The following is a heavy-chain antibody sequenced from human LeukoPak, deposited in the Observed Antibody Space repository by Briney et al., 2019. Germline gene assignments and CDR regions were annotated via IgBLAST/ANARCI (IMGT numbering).Heavy chain of an antibody. Sequence: NAGGSLRLSCAASGFTISTNYMSWVRQAPGKGLEWVSYITSSSSTRYYADSVKGRFTISRDNAKNSLYLQMNSLRAEDTAVYYCARRYSSGWSIDCWGQGTLVTVSS. CDR2: ITSSSSTR. CDR1: GFTISTNY. J-gene: IGHJ4*02. CDR3: ARRYSSGWSIDC. V-gene: IGHV3-11*01. D-gene: IGHD6-19*01.